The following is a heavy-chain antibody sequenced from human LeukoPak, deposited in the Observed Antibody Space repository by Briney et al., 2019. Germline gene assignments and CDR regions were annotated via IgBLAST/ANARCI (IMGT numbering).Heavy chain of an antibody. V-gene: IGHV3-7*01. CDR3: ARDQSPYGDYGPHWFDP. CDR2: IKQDGSEK. J-gene: IGHJ5*02. Sequence: PGGSLRLSCAASGFMFSSYWMSWVRQAPGKGLEWVANIKQDGSEKYYVDSVKGRFTISRDNAKNSLYLQMNSLRAEDTAVYYCARDQSPYGDYGPHWFDPWGQGTLVTVSS. CDR1: GFMFSSYW. D-gene: IGHD4-17*01.